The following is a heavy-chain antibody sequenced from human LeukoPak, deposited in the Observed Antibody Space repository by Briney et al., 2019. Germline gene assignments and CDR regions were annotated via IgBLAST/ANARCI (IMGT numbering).Heavy chain of an antibody. Sequence: GGSLRLSCTASGFTFGDYAMSWFRQAPGQGLEWVANIKPDGSQDYYLDSVYGRFTMSRDNAKNSVYLQMNSLKVEDTAVYYCARGFDYWGQGILVTVSS. CDR1: GFTFGDYA. J-gene: IGHJ4*02. CDR3: ARGFDY. CDR2: IKPDGSQD. V-gene: IGHV3-7*04.